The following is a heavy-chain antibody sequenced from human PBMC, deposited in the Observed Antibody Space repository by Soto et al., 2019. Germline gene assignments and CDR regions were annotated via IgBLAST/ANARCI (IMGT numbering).Heavy chain of an antibody. J-gene: IGHJ5*02. CDR3: ARGTETYYDFWSGYYTGPNWFDP. D-gene: IGHD3-3*01. Sequence: PGGSLRLSCAASGFTFSSYWMSWVRQAPGKGLEWVANIKQDGGEKYYVDSVKGRFTISRDNAKNSLYLQMNSLRAEDTAVYYCARGTETYYDFWSGYYTGPNWFDPWGQGTLVTVSS. V-gene: IGHV3-7*01. CDR1: GFTFSSYW. CDR2: IKQDGGEK.